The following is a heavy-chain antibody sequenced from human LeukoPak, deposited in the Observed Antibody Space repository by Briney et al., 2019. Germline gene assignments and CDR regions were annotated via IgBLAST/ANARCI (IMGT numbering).Heavy chain of an antibody. CDR1: GGTFSSYA. CDR2: IIPIFGIA. V-gene: IGHV1-69*04. CDR3: ARARGGSYFDY. J-gene: IGHJ4*02. Sequence: SVKVSCKASGGTFSSYAISWVRQAPGQGLEWMGRIIPIFGIANYAQKFQGRVTITADKSTSTAYMELSSLRSEDTTVYYGARARGGSYFDYWGQGTLVTVSS. D-gene: IGHD3-16*01.